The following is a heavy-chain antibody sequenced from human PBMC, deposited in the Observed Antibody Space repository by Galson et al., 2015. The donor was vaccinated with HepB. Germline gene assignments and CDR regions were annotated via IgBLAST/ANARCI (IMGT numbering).Heavy chain of an antibody. V-gene: IGHV3-23*01. CDR2: ISGSGGST. CDR3: AKVGYDFWSGSVWYFDL. Sequence: SLRLSCAASGFTFSSYAMSWVRQAPGKGLEWVSAISGSGGSTYYADSVKGRFTISRDNSKNTLYLQMNSLRAEDTAVYYCAKVGYDFWSGSVWYFDLWGRGTLVTVSS. J-gene: IGHJ2*01. D-gene: IGHD3-3*01. CDR1: GFTFSSYA.